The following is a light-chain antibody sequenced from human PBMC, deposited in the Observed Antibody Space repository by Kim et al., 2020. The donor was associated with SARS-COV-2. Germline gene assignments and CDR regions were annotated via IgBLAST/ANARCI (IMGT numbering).Light chain of an antibody. CDR1: TSDVGAYND. V-gene: IGLV2-14*03. CDR3: SAYTSSSTDI. Sequence: GQSITTSCARTTSDVGAYNDGSWYQQHPGKAPKLMIYDGSKRPSGASDRSSGYKSGNTSSVTISGLVPEDEADYYWSAYTSSSTDIFGAATTLTVL. CDR2: DGS. J-gene: IGLJ1*01.